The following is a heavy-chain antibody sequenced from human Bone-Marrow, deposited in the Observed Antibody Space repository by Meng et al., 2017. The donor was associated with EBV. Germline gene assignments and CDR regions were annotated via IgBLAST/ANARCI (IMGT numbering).Heavy chain of an antibody. CDR1: GFLLSTNGVG. CDR2: IYGDDNK. J-gene: IGHJ4*02. Sequence: QIPLKESGPTLVKPTQTLTLTCTFSGFLLSTNGVGVGWIRQPPGKALEWLALIYGDDNKRYSPSLKSRLTITKDTSKNQVVLTMTNMDPADTATYYCAHLDSYYDILTGYKYWGQGTLVTVSS. CDR3: AHLDSYYDILTGYKY. V-gene: IGHV2-5*02. D-gene: IGHD3-9*01.